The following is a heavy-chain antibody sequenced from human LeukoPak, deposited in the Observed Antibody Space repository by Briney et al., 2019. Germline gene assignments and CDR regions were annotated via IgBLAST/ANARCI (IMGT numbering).Heavy chain of an antibody. V-gene: IGHV3-23*01. CDR2: IGGDGVSR. D-gene: IGHD1-26*01. CDR3: AKRVGGTPDN. Sequence: GGSLRLSCAASGFTFKTYAMMWVRQAPGKGLEWVSAIGGDGVSRDYSDSVKGRFTISRDNSKNTLYLQMNSLRVEDTALYFCAKRVGGTPDNWGQGTLVTVSS. CDR1: GFTFKTYA. J-gene: IGHJ4*02.